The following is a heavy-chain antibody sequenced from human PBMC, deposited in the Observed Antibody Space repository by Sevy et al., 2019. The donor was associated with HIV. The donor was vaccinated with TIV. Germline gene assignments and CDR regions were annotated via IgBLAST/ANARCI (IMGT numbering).Heavy chain of an antibody. J-gene: IGHJ4*02. Sequence: LETLSLTCTVSGGSITSLYWNWIQQPPGKGLEWIANIYYNGHINYNPSLKSRVTLSLDTSKNQFSLRLSSVTAADTAMYYCAGENAWGRGYSWGQGTLVTVSS. CDR3: AGENAWGRGYS. CDR1: GGSITSLY. D-gene: IGHD1-26*01. V-gene: IGHV4-59*08. CDR2: IYYNGHI.